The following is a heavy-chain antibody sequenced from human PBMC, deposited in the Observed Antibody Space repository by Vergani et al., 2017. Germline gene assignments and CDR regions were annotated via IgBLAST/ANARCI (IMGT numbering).Heavy chain of an antibody. Sequence: QVQLVQSGAEVKKPGASVKVSCKASGYTFTSYYMHWVRQAPGQGLEWMGIINPSGGSTSYAQKFQVRVTMTRDTSTSTVYMELSSLRSEDTAVYYCARGRYYDSSGYFARYYYYGMDVWGQGTTVTVSS. J-gene: IGHJ6*02. D-gene: IGHD3-22*01. CDR1: GYTFTSYY. CDR2: INPSGGST. CDR3: ARGRYYDSSGYFARYYYYGMDV. V-gene: IGHV1-46*01.